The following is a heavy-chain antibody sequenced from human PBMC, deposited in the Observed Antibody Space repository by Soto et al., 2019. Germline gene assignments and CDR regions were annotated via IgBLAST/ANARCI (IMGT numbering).Heavy chain of an antibody. Sequence: EVQLVESGGGLVKPGGSLRLSCAASGFNFSSYSMNWVRQAPGKGLEWVSSISRSSSNIYYVDSVKGRFTISRDNAKNSLYLQMNSLRAEDTAVYSCARDLTRAAAGTGYYYYGMDVWVQGPTVTVSS. J-gene: IGHJ6*02. CDR2: ISRSSSNI. CDR3: ARDLTRAAAGTGYYYYGMDV. D-gene: IGHD6-13*01. V-gene: IGHV3-21*01. CDR1: GFNFSSYS.